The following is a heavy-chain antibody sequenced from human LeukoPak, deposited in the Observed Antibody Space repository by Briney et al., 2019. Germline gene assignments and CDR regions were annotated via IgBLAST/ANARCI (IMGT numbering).Heavy chain of an antibody. CDR3: VRHRCSGAFSVDACDI. V-gene: IGHV3-23*01. Sequence: GGSLRLSCAASGFTFSTYAMSWVRQAPGKGLEWVSTLSGSGAYTYYADSVKGRFTISRDNSENTMHLQMNSLRAEDTAVYYCVRHRCSGAFSVDACDIWGQGTMVIVSS. CDR1: GFTFSTYA. D-gene: IGHD2-15*01. CDR2: LSGSGAYT. J-gene: IGHJ3*02.